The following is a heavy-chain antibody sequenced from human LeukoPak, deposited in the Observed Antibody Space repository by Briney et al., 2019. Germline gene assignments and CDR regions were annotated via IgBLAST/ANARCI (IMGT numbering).Heavy chain of an antibody. Sequence: GASVKVSCKASGYTFTSYDINWVRQATGQGLEWMGWMNPNSGNTGYAQKFQGRVTMTRNTSISTAYMELSSLRSEDTAVYYCARALSSGGVRFYYYYYMDVWGKGTTVTISS. D-gene: IGHD3-10*01. CDR3: ARALSSGGVRFYYYYYMDV. CDR1: GYTFTSYD. CDR2: MNPNSGNT. V-gene: IGHV1-8*01. J-gene: IGHJ6*03.